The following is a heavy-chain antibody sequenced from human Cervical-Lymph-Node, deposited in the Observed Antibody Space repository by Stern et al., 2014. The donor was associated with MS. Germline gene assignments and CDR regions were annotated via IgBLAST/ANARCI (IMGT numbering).Heavy chain of an antibody. CDR2: IHYTGST. V-gene: IGHV4-59*01. D-gene: IGHD6-13*01. CDR3: ATTVEVAYSSHWYFDL. CDR1: GASISSYY. J-gene: IGHJ2*01. Sequence: QLQLQESGPGLVKPSETLSLTCTVSGASISSYYWNWIRQPPGEGLEWVGYIHYTGSTIYNPSLKSRVTISVDTSKNQFSLRLNSVTAADTAVYYCATTVEVAYSSHWYFDLWGRGTLVTVSS.